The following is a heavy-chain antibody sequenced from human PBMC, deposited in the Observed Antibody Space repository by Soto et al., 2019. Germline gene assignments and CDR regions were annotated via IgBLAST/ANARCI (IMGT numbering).Heavy chain of an antibody. Sequence: PRESLKISCKGSGYSFTDYWIGWVRQMPGKGLEWMGIIYPGDSDTRYNPSSQGRVTISADKSITTAYLKLSSVTAADTAVYYCARRGSSPIGELFLDYWGQGTLVTVSS. CDR3: ARRGSSPIGELFLDY. CDR1: GYSFTDYW. V-gene: IGHV5-51*01. CDR2: IYPGDSDT. D-gene: IGHD3-10*01. J-gene: IGHJ4*02.